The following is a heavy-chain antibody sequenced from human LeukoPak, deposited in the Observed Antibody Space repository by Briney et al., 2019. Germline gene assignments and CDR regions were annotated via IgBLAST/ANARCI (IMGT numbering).Heavy chain of an antibody. J-gene: IGHJ4*02. CDR2: IYYSGST. CDR1: GGSISSYY. D-gene: IGHD5-24*01. Sequence: SETLSLTCAVSGGSISSYYWSWIRQPPGKGLEWIGYIYYSGSTNYNPSLKGRVTISLDRPKNQFSLMLSSVTAADTAVYYCARRHGDSLPYFDFWGQGTLVTVSS. CDR3: ARRHGDSLPYFDF. V-gene: IGHV4-59*01.